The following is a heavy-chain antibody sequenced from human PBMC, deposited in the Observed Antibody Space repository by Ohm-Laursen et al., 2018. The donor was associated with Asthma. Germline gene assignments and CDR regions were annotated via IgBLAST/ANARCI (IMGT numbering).Heavy chain of an antibody. V-gene: IGHV3-11*06. CDR1: GFTFSDYY. CDR2: ISSSSSYT. D-gene: IGHD3-3*01. CDR3: ARAGVTFWRNVNWFDP. J-gene: IGHJ5*02. Sequence: SLRLSCAASGFTFSDYYMSWIRQAPGKGLEWVSYISSSSSYTNYADSVKGRFTISRDNARNSLYLQMNSLRAEDTAVYYCARAGVTFWRNVNWFDPWGQGTLVTVSS.